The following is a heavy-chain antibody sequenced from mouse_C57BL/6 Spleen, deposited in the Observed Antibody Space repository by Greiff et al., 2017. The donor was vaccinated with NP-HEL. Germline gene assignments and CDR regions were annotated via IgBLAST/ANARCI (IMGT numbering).Heavy chain of an antibody. Sequence: VMLVESGAELVKPGASVKLSCKASGYTFTEYTIHWVKQRSGQGLEWIGWFYPGSGSIKYNEKFKVKATLTADKSSSTVYMELSRLTSEDSAVYFCARHEDNNGSYYFDYWGQGTTLTVSS. D-gene: IGHD3-1*01. CDR2: FYPGSGSI. CDR3: ARHEDNNGSYYFDY. V-gene: IGHV1-62-2*01. J-gene: IGHJ2*01. CDR1: GYTFTEYT.